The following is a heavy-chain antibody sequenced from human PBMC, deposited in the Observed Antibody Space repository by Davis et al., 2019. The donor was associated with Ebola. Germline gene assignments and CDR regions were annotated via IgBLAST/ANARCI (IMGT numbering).Heavy chain of an antibody. CDR2: ISGSGGST. CDR3: TLLQEHL. J-gene: IGHJ6*01. V-gene: IGHV3-23*01. CDR1: GFTVSSNY. Sequence: GRSLRLSCAASGFTVSSNYMSWVSPAPGKGLEWVSAISGSGGSTYYADSVKGRFTISRDNSKNTLYLQMNSLHQGPIGLPPGTLLQEHLWG.